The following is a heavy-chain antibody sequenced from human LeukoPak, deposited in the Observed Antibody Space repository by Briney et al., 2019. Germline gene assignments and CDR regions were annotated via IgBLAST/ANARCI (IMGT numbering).Heavy chain of an antibody. CDR2: IKQDGSEK. CDR1: GFTFSSYW. J-gene: IGHJ4*02. D-gene: IGHD3-10*01. V-gene: IGHV3-7*03. Sequence: GGSLRLSCAASGFTFSSYWMSWVRQAPGKGLEWVANIKQDGSEKYYVDPVKGRFTISRDNAKNSLYLQMNSLRAEDTAVYYCAKGLYQYFGSGSYTLDHWGQGTQVTVSS. CDR3: AKGLYQYFGSGSYTLDH.